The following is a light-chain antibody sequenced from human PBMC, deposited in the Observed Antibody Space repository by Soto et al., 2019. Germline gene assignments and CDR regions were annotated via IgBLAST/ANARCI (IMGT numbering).Light chain of an antibody. CDR1: QGLVYGDGHTY. CDR2: KVS. CDR3: MQGTYRPPT. V-gene: IGKV2-30*01. J-gene: IGKJ4*01. Sequence: DVVMTQSPLSLPVTLGQPASISCRSSQGLVYGDGHTYLHWFQQRPGQSPRRLIYKVSNRDSGVPDRFSGSGSGTNVTLKISCVEAEDVGVYYCMQGTYRPPTFGGGTKVEIK.